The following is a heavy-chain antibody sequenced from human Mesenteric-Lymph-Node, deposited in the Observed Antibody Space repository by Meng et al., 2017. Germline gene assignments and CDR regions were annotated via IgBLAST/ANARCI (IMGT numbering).Heavy chain of an antibody. CDR2: IDDSGST. CDR1: GVSISSNIR. V-gene: IGHV4-4*02. CDR3: ARGKQDAWELLAY. Sequence: QVQRQEPGPGLVKPSGTRSLTCGVSGVSISSNIRWTWVRQPPGKGLEWIGDIDDSGSTNYNPSLNSRISISLDKSKNHFSLKVNSVTAAYTAVYYCARGKQDAWELLAYWGQGALVTVSS. D-gene: IGHD1-26*01. J-gene: IGHJ4*02.